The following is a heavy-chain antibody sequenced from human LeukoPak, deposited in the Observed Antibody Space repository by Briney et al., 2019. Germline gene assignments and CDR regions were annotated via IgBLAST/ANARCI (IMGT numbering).Heavy chain of an antibody. CDR1: GYTLTELS. J-gene: IGHJ4*02. CDR3: ARDRYYDSSGYDY. D-gene: IGHD3-22*01. Sequence: ASVKVSCKVSGYTLTELSMHWVRQAPGKGLEWMGGFDPEDGETIYAQKFQGRVTITRDTSASTAYMELSSLRSEDTAVYYCARDRYYDSSGYDYWGQGTLVTVSS. CDR2: FDPEDGET. V-gene: IGHV1-24*01.